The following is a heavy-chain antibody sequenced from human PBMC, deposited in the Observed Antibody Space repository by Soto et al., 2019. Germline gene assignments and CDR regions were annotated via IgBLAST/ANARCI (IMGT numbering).Heavy chain of an antibody. J-gene: IGHJ5*02. V-gene: IGHV4-59*12. D-gene: IGHD6-13*01. Sequence: PSETLSLTCTVSGGSISSYYWSWIRQPPGKGLEWIGYIYYSGSTNYNPSLKSRVTISVDTSKNQFSLKLSSVTAADTAVYYCARAIMAYSSSWYGSPNWFDPWGQGTLVPVSS. CDR2: IYYSGST. CDR1: GGSISSYY. CDR3: ARAIMAYSSSWYGSPNWFDP.